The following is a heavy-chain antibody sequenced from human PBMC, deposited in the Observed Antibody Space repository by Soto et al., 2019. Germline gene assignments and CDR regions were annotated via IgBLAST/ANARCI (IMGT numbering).Heavy chain of an antibody. D-gene: IGHD2-15*01. CDR3: ATSTLTDAFDI. V-gene: IGHV3-30*02. CDR1: RFSFSDYG. J-gene: IGHJ3*02. CDR2: IRDDGSAT. Sequence: QVQLVESGGGVVQPGGSRRLSCEASRFSFSDYGMHWVRQAPGTGLEWVALIRDDGSATYYSDSVKGRFAISRDNSKNTLYLQMNRLRAEDTAVYYCATSTLTDAFDIWGQGTMVSVSS.